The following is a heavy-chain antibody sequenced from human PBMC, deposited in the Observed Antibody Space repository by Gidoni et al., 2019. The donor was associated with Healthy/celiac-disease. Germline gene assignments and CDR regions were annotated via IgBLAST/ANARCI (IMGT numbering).Heavy chain of an antibody. CDR2: IWYDGSNK. CDR3: ATGYSYGGDWFDP. Sequence: QVQLVESGGGVVQPGRSLRLSCAASGFTFSSYGMHWVRQAPGKGLEWVAFIWYDGSNKYYADSVKGRFTISRDNSKNTLYLQMNSLRAEDTAVYYCATGYSYGGDWFDPWGQGTLVTVSS. D-gene: IGHD5-18*01. CDR1: GFTFSSYG. J-gene: IGHJ5*02. V-gene: IGHV3-33*01.